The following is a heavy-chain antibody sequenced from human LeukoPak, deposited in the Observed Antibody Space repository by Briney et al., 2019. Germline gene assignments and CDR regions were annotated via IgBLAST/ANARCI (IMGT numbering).Heavy chain of an antibody. J-gene: IGHJ4*02. CDR3: ARFQQRGYSGYVLDY. D-gene: IGHD5-12*01. Sequence: SETLSLTCTVPGGSVSSGSYYWSWIRQPPGKGLEWIGYIYYSGSTNYNPSLKSRVTISVDTSKNQFSLKLSSVTAADTAVYYCARFQQRGYSGYVLDYWGQGTLVTVSS. CDR1: GGSVSSGSYY. V-gene: IGHV4-61*01. CDR2: IYYSGST.